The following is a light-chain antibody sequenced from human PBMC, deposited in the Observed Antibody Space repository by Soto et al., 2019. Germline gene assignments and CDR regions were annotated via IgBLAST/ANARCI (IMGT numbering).Light chain of an antibody. CDR2: DVS. CDR1: SSDVGGYHY. CDR3: SSYTSSSTPYV. Sequence: QSVLTQPASVSGSPGQSITISCTGTSSDVGGYHYVSWYQQHPGKAPKLMIYDVSNRPSGVSNRFSGSKSGNTASLTISGLQAEDEADYDCSSYTSSSTPYVFGTGTKVTVL. V-gene: IGLV2-14*01. J-gene: IGLJ1*01.